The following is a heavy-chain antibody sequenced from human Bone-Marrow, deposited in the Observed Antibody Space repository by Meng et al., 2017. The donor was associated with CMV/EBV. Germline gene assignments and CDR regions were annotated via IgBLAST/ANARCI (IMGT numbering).Heavy chain of an antibody. CDR1: GGSISSGDYY. V-gene: IGHV4-30-4*08. D-gene: IGHD3-10*01. Sequence: LRHSCTVPGGSISSGDYYWNWIRQPPAKGLEWIGYIYYSGSTYYNPSLKSRVTISVDTYKNQFSLKLSSVTAADTAVYYCARAQTLWLGDPDAFDIWGQGTMVTVSS. J-gene: IGHJ3*02. CDR3: ARAQTLWLGDPDAFDI. CDR2: IYYSGST.